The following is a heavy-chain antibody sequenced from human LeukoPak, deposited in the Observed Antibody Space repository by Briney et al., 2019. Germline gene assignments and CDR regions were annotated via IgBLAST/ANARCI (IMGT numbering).Heavy chain of an antibody. Sequence: GGSLRLSCAASGFTFSSYGMHWVRQAPGKGLEWVAFIRYDGSNKYYADSVKGRFTISRDNSKNTLYLQMNSLRAEDTAVYYCAKMGSRDYYYYYYMDVRGKGTTVTVSS. CDR2: IRYDGSNK. V-gene: IGHV3-30*02. CDR1: GFTFSSYG. J-gene: IGHJ6*03. CDR3: AKMGSRDYYYYYYMDV.